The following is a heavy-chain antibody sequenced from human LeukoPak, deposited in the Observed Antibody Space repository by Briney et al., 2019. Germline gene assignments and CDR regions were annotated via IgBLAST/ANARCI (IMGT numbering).Heavy chain of an antibody. CDR3: ARDPTKGTVTIHFDL. CDR1: GDSINHNGYY. D-gene: IGHD4-17*01. CDR2: IYHRGST. J-gene: IGHJ4*02. Sequence: SETLSLTCSLSGDSINHNGYYWGWIRQSPEKGLQWIGSIYHRGSTHYNPSLQSRVTISIDTSRNKFYLNLRSVTAADTAKYYCARDPTKGTVTIHFDLWGQGTLVTVSS. V-gene: IGHV4-39*07.